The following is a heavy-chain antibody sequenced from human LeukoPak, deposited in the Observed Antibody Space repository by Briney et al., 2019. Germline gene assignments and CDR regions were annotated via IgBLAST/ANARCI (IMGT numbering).Heavy chain of an antibody. Sequence: ASVKVSCKASGYTFTSNYIHWVRQAPGQGLEWMGMIYPRDGSTSYAQKFQGRVTVTRDTSTSTVHMELSGLRSEDTAVYYCATGRASSWYHAFDIWGQGTMVTVSS. J-gene: IGHJ3*02. CDR3: ATGRASSWYHAFDI. D-gene: IGHD6-13*01. V-gene: IGHV1-46*01. CDR1: GYTFTSNY. CDR2: IYPRDGST.